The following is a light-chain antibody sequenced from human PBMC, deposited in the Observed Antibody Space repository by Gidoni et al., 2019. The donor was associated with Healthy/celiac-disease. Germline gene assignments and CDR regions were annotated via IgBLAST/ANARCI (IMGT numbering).Light chain of an antibody. CDR1: SSDVGGYNY. Sequence: QSALTQPRSVSGSPGQSVTLSCTGTSSDVGGYNYVPWYQQHPGKAPKLMIYDVSKRPSGVPDRFSGSKSGNTASLTISGLQAEDEADYYCCSYAGSYTGVFGTGTKVTVL. V-gene: IGLV2-11*01. CDR3: CSYAGSYTGV. J-gene: IGLJ1*01. CDR2: DVS.